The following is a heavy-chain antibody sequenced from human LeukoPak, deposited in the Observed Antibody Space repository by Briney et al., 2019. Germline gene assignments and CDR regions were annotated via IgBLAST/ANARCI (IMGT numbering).Heavy chain of an antibody. CDR1: GGSVSSGSYY. CDR3: ARAIRMVRGVIPFYYSLDA. D-gene: IGHD3-10*01. J-gene: IGHJ6*04. CDR2: IYYSGST. V-gene: IGHV4-61*01. Sequence: PSETLSLTCTVSGGSVSSGSYYWTWIRQPPGKGLEWTGLIYYSGSTNYNPSLKSRVIISVDTSKQQFSLKLSSVPAAETAVYYCARAIRMVRGVIPFYYSLDAWGKGATVTVSP.